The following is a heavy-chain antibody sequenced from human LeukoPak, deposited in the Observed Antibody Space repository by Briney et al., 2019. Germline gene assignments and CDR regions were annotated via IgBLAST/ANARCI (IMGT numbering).Heavy chain of an antibody. D-gene: IGHD3-10*01. CDR2: ISVYNGKT. V-gene: IGHV1-18*01. Sequence: GASVKVSCQASGYMFTSYAIHWVREAPGQGIEWLGWISVYNGKTEYAERLQGRVTMTTDRSTNTAFMELRSLRSDDTAIYFCARGSGSPYYYYMDVWGKGTAVTVSS. J-gene: IGHJ6*03. CDR1: GYMFTSYA. CDR3: ARGSGSPYYYYMDV.